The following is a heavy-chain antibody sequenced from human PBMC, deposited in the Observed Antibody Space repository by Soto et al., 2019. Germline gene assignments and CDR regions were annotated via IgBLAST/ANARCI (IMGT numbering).Heavy chain of an antibody. CDR2: ISYDGSNT. D-gene: IGHD1-26*01. CDR1: GFTFRSHG. J-gene: IGHJ4*02. V-gene: IGHV3-30*18. CDR3: AKEGGLSGSYYISSSYYFDY. Sequence: PGGSLRISCVTSGFTFRSHGMHWVRQAPGQGLEWVAIISYDGSNTYYADSVKGRFTISRDNSKNTLYLQMNSLRAEDTSVYYCAKEGGLSGSYYISSSYYFDYWGQGTLVTVSS.